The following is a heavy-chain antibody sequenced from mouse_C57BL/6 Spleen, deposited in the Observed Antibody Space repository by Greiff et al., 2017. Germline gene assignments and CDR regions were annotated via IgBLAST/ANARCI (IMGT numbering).Heavy chain of an antibody. V-gene: IGHV1-5*01. Sequence: VHVKQSGTVLARPGASVKMSCKTSGYTFTSYWMHWVKQRPGQGLEWIGAIYPGNSDTSYNQKFKGKAKLTAVTSASTAYMELSSLTNEDSAVDHCTRADGSSPWYFDVWGTGTTVTVSS. J-gene: IGHJ1*03. CDR3: TRADGSSPWYFDV. D-gene: IGHD1-1*01. CDR2: IYPGNSDT. CDR1: GYTFTSYW.